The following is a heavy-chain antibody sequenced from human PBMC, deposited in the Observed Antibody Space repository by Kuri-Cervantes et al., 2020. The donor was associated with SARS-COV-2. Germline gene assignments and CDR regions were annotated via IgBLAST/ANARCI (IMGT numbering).Heavy chain of an antibody. V-gene: IGHV3-30-3*01. D-gene: IGHD1-26*01. J-gene: IGHJ6*03. CDR3: ANRGALSGSYYYYYYYYMDV. Sequence: GGSLRLSCAASGFTFDDYAMHWVRQAPGKGLEWVAVISYDGSNKYYADSVKGRFTISRDNSKNTLYLQMNSLRAEDTAVYYCANRGALSGSYYYYYYYYMDVWGKGTTVTVSS. CDR1: GFTFDDYA. CDR2: ISYDGSNK.